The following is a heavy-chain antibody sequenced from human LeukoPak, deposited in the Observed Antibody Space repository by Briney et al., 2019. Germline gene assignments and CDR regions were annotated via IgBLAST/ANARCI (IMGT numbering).Heavy chain of an antibody. CDR2: ISYDGAIK. V-gene: IGHV3-30*18. CDR1: GFTFSSYS. CDR3: AKDPKYYDFWSGPKLYGMDV. J-gene: IGHJ6*02. D-gene: IGHD3-3*01. Sequence: PGGSLRLSCAASGFTFSSYSMNWVRQTPGKGLDWVALISYDGAIKYYADSVKGRFTISRDNSKNTLYLQMNSLRAEDTAVYYCAKDPKYYDFWSGPKLYGMDVWGQGTTVTVSS.